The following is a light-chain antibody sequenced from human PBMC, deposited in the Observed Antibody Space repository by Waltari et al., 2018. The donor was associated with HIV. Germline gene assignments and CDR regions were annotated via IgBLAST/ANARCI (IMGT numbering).Light chain of an antibody. V-gene: IGLV1-40*01. CDR1: SPHIVAGYA. Sequence: QSELTQPPSVSAAPGQRVTISCTGRSPHIVAGYAVHWYQQVPGRAPKVVIYGNSNRPSGVPDRFSGSKSGSSASLVITGLQSEDEADYYCQSYDSNLSGLFGGGTKVTVL. CDR2: GNS. J-gene: IGLJ2*01. CDR3: QSYDSNLSGL.